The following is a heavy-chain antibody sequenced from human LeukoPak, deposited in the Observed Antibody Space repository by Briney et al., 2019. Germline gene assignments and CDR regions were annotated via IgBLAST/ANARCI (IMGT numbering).Heavy chain of an antibody. D-gene: IGHD6-19*01. J-gene: IGHJ4*02. CDR2: FDPEDGET. V-gene: IGHV1-24*01. CDR1: GYTLTELS. CDR3: ATAQWLAAGHFDY. Sequence: ASVTVSCKVSGYTLTELSMHWVRQAPGKGLEWVGGFDPEDGETIYAQKFQGRVTMTEDTSTDTAYMELSSLRSEDTAVYYCATAQWLAAGHFDYWGQGTLVTVSS.